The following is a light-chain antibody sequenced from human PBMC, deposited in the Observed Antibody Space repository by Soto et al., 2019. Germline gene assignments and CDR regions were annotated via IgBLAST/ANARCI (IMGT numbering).Light chain of an antibody. V-gene: IGLV2-8*01. J-gene: IGLJ2*01. Sequence: QSALTQPASVSGSPGQSIAISCTGTSSDVGAYNYVSWYQQHPDKAPKLMIYEVNKRPSGVPDRFSGSKSGNTASLTVSGLQAEDEADYYCTSYAGYNNPVVFGGGTKLTVL. CDR3: TSYAGYNNPVV. CDR1: SSDVGAYNY. CDR2: EVN.